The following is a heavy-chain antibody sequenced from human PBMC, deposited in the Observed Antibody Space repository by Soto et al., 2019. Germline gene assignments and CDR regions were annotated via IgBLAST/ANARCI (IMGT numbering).Heavy chain of an antibody. V-gene: IGHV4-30-4*01. CDR2: VYYSGST. D-gene: IGHD3-22*01. Sequence: QVLLEESGPGLVKPSQTLSLTCTVSGGSVSSGYHYWSWIRQPPGKGLEWIGYVYYSGSTYYNPSLGSRVTISIDTSKIQFSLKLSPVTASDAAVYFCATESSGSSSLHFDFWGQGALVSVSS. CDR1: GGSVSSGYHY. CDR3: ATESSGSSSLHFDF. J-gene: IGHJ4*02.